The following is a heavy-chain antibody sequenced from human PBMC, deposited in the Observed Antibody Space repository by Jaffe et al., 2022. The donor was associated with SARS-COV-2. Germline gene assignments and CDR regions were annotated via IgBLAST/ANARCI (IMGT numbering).Heavy chain of an antibody. CDR1: GFTFSSYG. V-gene: IGHV3-30*18. CDR2: ISYDGSNK. D-gene: IGHD3-22*01. CDR3: AKDGNYYENWYFDL. J-gene: IGHJ2*01. Sequence: QVQLVESGGGVVQPGRSLRLSCAASGFTFSSYGMHWVRQAPGKGLEWVAVISYDGSNKYYADSVKGRFTISRDNSKNTLYLQMNSLRAEDTAVYYCAKDGNYYENWYFDLWGRGTLVTVSS.